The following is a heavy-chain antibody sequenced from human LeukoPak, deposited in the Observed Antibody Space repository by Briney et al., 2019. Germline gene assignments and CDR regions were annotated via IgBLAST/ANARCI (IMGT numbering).Heavy chain of an antibody. D-gene: IGHD2-15*01. J-gene: IGHJ4*02. CDR2: IYHSGST. CDR3: ARVRGGGSCIDY. Sequence: PSQTLSLTCTVSGGSISSGGYYWSWIRQPPGKGLEWIGYIYHSGSTYYNPSLKSRVTISVDTSKNQFSLKLSSVTAADTAVYYCARVRGGGSCIDYWGQGTLVTVSS. CDR1: GGSISSGGYY. V-gene: IGHV4-30-2*01.